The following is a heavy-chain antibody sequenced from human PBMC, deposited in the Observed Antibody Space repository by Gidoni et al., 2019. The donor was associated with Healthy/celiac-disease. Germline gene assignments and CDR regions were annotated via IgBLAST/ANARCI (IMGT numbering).Heavy chain of an antibody. D-gene: IGHD6-13*01. CDR1: GGSISLSSSY. V-gene: IGHV4-39*01. Sequence: QLQLQESGPGLVKPSETLSLTCTGSGGSISLSSSYWGWIRQPPGKGLEWIGSIYYSGSTYYNPSLKSRVTISVDTSKNQFSLKLSSVTAADTAVYYCARHSLAAAAYAFDIWGQGTMVTVSS. CDR3: ARHSLAAAAYAFDI. CDR2: IYYSGST. J-gene: IGHJ3*02.